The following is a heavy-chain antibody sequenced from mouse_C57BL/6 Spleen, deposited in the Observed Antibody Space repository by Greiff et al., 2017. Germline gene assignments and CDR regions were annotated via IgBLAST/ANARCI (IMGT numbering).Heavy chain of an antibody. Sequence: VQLQQPGAELVRPGSSVKLSCKASGYTFTSYWMDWVKQRPGQGLEWIGNIYPSDSETHYNQKFKDKATLTVDKSSSTAYMQLSSLTSEDSAVYYCARGNYLYAMDYWGQGTSGTVSS. J-gene: IGHJ4*01. V-gene: IGHV1-61*01. CDR1: GYTFTSYW. D-gene: IGHD2-1*01. CDR2: IYPSDSET. CDR3: ARGNYLYAMDY.